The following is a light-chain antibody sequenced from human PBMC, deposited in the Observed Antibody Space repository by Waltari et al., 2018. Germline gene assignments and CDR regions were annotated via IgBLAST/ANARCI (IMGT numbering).Light chain of an antibody. J-gene: IGKJ1*01. V-gene: IGKV1-5*03. CDR3: QQYNDYPWT. CDR2: KAS. CDR1: QGIGSW. Sequence: DIQMTQSPSSLSASVGDRVTITCRASQGIGSWLAWYQQKPGKAPKLLIYKASSLESGVPSTFSGSGSGTEFTLTISSLQPDDFATYYCQQYNDYPWTFGQGTKVEIK.